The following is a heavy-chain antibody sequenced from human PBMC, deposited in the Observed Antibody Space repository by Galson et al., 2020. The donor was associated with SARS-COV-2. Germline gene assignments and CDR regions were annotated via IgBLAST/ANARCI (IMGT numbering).Heavy chain of an antibody. V-gene: IGHV2-26*01. D-gene: IGHD2-15*01. CDR1: GFSLSNARMG. CDR3: ARILLDCSGGSWYYIFDY. CDR2: IFSNDEK. J-gene: IGHJ4*02. Sequence: ESGPTLVKPTETLTLTCTVPGFSLSNARMGVSWIRQPQGKALEWLAHIFSNDEKSYSTSLKSRLPISKDTSKSQVVLTMTNMDPVDTATYYCARILLDCSGGSWYYIFDYWGQGTLVTVSS.